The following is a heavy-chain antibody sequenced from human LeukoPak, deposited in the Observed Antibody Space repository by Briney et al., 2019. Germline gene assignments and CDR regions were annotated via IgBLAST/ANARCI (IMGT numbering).Heavy chain of an antibody. CDR3: ARQETYYDYVWGSYRPEMFDY. CDR2: IYPGDSVT. D-gene: IGHD3-16*02. V-gene: IGHV5-51*01. J-gene: IGHJ4*02. Sequence: GESLKISCKGSGYSFTSYWIGWVRQMPGKGLEWMGIIYPGDSVTKYSPPFQGQVTISADKSISTAYLQWSSLKASDTAMYYCARQETYYDYVWGSYRPEMFDYWGQGTLVTVSS. CDR1: GYSFTSYW.